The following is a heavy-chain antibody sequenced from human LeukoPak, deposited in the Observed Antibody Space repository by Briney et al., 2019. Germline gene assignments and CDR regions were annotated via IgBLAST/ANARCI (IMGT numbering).Heavy chain of an antibody. V-gene: IGHV3-21*06. CDR3: ASRMVRGLIIHYDRFDP. J-gene: IGHJ5*02. CDR2: ISRSSTYI. CDR1: GFTFSSYT. D-gene: IGHD3-10*01. Sequence: GGSLRLSCAASGFTFSSYTMNWVRQAPGKGLEWVSSISRSSTYIYYADSVKGRFTISRDDAKNSVFLQMNSLRADDTAVYYCASRMVRGLIIHYDRFDPWGQGTLVTVS.